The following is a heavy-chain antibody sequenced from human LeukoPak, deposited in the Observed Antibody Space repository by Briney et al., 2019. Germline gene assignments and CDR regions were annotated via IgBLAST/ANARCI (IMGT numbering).Heavy chain of an antibody. D-gene: IGHD4-17*01. V-gene: IGHV3-48*03. CDR2: ISSSGSTI. Sequence: GGSLRLSCAASGFTFSSYGMNWVRQAPGKWLEWLSYISSSGSTIYFADSVKGRFTISRDNAKNSLYLQMNSLRAEDTAVYYCARVRVTVTTLDYWGQGTLVTVSS. J-gene: IGHJ4*02. CDR3: ARVRVTVTTLDY. CDR1: GFTFSSYG.